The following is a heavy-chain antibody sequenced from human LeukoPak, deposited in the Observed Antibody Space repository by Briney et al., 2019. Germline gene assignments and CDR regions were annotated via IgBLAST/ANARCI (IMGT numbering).Heavy chain of an antibody. V-gene: IGHV3-21*01. CDR2: ISSSSSYI. J-gene: IGHJ4*02. CDR3: AKGGLGYCSGGSCYSFGPAFDY. Sequence: GGSLRLSCAASGFTFSSYSMNWVRQAPGKGLEWVSSISSSSSYIYYADSVKGRFTISRDNAKNSLYLQMNSLRAEDTAVYYCAKGGLGYCSGGSCYSFGPAFDYWGQGTLVTVSS. CDR1: GFTFSSYS. D-gene: IGHD2-15*01.